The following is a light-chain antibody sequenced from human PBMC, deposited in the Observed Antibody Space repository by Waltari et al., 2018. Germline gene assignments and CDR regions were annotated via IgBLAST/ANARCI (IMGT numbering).Light chain of an antibody. CDR2: WAS. CDR3: NQYYRSPPWT. CDR1: QSVLSSSTNKNY. V-gene: IGKV4-1*01. J-gene: IGKJ1*01. Sequence: DIVMTQSPDSLAVSLGERATINCKSSQSVLSSSTNKNYLSWYQHKPPQPPKLLIYWASSRESGVPDRFSGSVSGTDFTLTISSLQADDVAVYYCNQYYRSPPWTFGQGTKVEIK.